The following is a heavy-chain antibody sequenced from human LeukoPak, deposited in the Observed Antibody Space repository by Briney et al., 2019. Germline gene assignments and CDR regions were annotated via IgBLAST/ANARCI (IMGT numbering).Heavy chain of an antibody. V-gene: IGHV1-3*01. Sequence: ASVKVSCKASGYTFTSYAMHWVRQAPGQRLEWMGWINAGNGNTKYSQKFQGRVTITRDTSASTAYMELSSLRSEDTAVYYCARAEPYCGGDCYSLWGQGTLVTVSS. J-gene: IGHJ4*02. CDR1: GYTFTSYA. CDR3: ARAEPYCGGDCYSL. CDR2: INAGNGNT. D-gene: IGHD2-21*02.